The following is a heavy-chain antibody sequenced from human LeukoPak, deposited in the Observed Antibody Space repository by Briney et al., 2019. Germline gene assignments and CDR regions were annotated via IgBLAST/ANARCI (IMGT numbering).Heavy chain of an antibody. CDR1: GGSISSSSYY. CDR3: ARHSHSAAAGTQYFDL. D-gene: IGHD6-13*01. V-gene: IGHV4-39*01. Sequence: SETLSLTCTVSGGSISSSSYYWGWIRQPPGKGLEWIGSIYYSGSTYYNPSLKSRVTISVDTSKNQFSLKLSSVTAADTAVYYCARHSHSAAAGTQYFDLWGRGTLVTVSS. CDR2: IYYSGST. J-gene: IGHJ2*01.